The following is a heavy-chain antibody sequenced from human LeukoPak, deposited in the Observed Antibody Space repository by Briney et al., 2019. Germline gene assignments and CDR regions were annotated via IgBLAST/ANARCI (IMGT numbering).Heavy chain of an antibody. J-gene: IGHJ4*02. CDR3: ARTDIVVVPGVFDY. CDR1: GGSISSYY. CDR2: IYYSGST. Sequence: PSETLSLTCTVSGGSISSYYWSWIRQPPGKGLEWIGYIYYSGSTNYNPSLKSRVTISVDTSKNQFSLKLSSVTAADTAVYYCARTDIVVVPGVFDYWGQGTLVTVSS. D-gene: IGHD2-2*01. V-gene: IGHV4-59*01.